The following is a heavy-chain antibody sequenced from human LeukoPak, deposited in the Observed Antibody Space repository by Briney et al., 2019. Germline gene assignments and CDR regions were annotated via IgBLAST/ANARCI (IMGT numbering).Heavy chain of an antibody. CDR1: GFTFSTRW. V-gene: IGHV3-7*01. J-gene: IGHJ4*02. Sequence: GGSLRLSCATSGFTFSTRWMIWVRQAPGKGLEWVANINPDGSDKQYLDSVKGRFTISRDSARNSLYLQMNSLRAEDTAVYYCVSGSGWIFDYWGQGTLVTVSS. CDR2: INPDGSDK. D-gene: IGHD6-25*01. CDR3: VSGSGWIFDY.